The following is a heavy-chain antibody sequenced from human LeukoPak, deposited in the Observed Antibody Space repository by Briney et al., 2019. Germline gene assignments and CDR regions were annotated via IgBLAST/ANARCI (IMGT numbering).Heavy chain of an antibody. CDR3: ARGRIHLKYYFDY. Sequence: SETLSLTCTVSGGSISNYYWNWIRQPPGKGLEWIGEINHSGSTNYNPSLKSRVTISVDTSKNQFSLKLSSVTAADTAVYYCARGRIHLKYYFDYWGQGTLVTVSS. V-gene: IGHV4-34*01. CDR1: GGSISNYY. CDR2: INHSGST. J-gene: IGHJ4*02. D-gene: IGHD5-18*01.